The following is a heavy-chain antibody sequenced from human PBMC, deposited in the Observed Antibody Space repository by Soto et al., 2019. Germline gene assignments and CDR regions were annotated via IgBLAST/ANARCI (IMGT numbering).Heavy chain of an antibody. CDR1: GYTFTSYA. Sequence: GASVKVSCKASGYTFTSYAMHWVRQAPGQRLEWMGWINAGNGNTKYSQKFQGRVTITRDTSASTAYMELSSLRSEDTAVYYCARDPVDTAMVYYYYGMDVWGQGTTVTVSS. CDR2: INAGNGNT. J-gene: IGHJ6*02. D-gene: IGHD5-18*01. V-gene: IGHV1-3*01. CDR3: ARDPVDTAMVYYYYGMDV.